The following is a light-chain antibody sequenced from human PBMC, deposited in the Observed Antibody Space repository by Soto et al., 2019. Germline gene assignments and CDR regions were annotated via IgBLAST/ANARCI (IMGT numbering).Light chain of an antibody. J-gene: IGLJ2*01. CDR1: SSDVGGYNF. V-gene: IGLV2-8*01. CDR3: SSYAGSKNFV. Sequence: QSALTQPPSASGSPGQSVTISCTGTSSDVGGYNFVSWYQQHPGKAPKLMIYEVSKRPSGVPDRFSGSKSGNAASLTVSGLQAEDEADYYCSSYAGSKNFVFGGGTKPTVL. CDR2: EVS.